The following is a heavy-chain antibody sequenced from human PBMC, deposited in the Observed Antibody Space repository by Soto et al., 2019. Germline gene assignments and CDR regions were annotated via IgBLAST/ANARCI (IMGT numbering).Heavy chain of an antibody. D-gene: IGHD6-19*01. V-gene: IGHV3-33*01. Sequence: QVQLVESGGGVVQPGRSLRLSCAASGFTFSSYGMHWVRQAPGKGLEWVAVIWYDGSNKYYADSVKGRFTISRDNSKNTLYLQMNSLRAEDTAVYYCASLSSGWSFDYWCQGTLVTVSS. CDR2: IWYDGSNK. J-gene: IGHJ4*02. CDR1: GFTFSSYG. CDR3: ASLSSGWSFDY.